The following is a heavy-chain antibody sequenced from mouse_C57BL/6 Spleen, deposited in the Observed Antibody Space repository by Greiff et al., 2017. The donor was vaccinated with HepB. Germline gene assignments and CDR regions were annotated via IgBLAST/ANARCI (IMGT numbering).Heavy chain of an antibody. J-gene: IGHJ3*01. CDR2: ISYDGSN. CDR3: AREGAIDYGFAY. Sequence: EVQLQESGPGFVKPSQSLSLTCSVTGYSITSGYYWNCFRQFPGNKLEWLGYISYDGSNNYNPSLKNRISITRDTSKNHFFLKLNSVTTEDTATYYCAREGAIDYGFAYWGQGTLVTVSA. CDR1: GYSITSGYY. D-gene: IGHD2-4*01. V-gene: IGHV3-6*01.